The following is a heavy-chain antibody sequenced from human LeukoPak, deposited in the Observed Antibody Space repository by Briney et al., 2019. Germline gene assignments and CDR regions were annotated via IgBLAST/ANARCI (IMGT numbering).Heavy chain of an antibody. CDR2: IYHNGSP. CDR1: GYSMSSGYY. V-gene: IGHV4-38-2*02. CDR3: ARHWGLGGSYKEGAFDI. J-gene: IGHJ3*02. Sequence: SETLSLTCTVSGYSMSSGYYWGWIRQPPGKGLEWIGSIYHNGSPYYNPSPKSRVTISVDTSKNQFSLKLSSVTAADTAVYYCARHWGLGGSYKEGAFDIWGQGTMVTVSS. D-gene: IGHD1-26*01.